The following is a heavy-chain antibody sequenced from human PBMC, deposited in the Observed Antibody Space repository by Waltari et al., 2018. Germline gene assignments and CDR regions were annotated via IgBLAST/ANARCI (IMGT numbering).Heavy chain of an antibody. CDR1: GFTFSSYA. CDR2: IGGSGGST. D-gene: IGHD3-16*01. V-gene: IGHV3-23*01. Sequence: EVQLLESGGGLVQPGGSLRLSCAASGFTFSSYAMSWVRQAPGKGLEWVSAIGGSGGSTDYADSVKGRFTISRDNSKNTLYLQMNSLRAEDTAVYYCAKALETELGVDYWGQGTLVTVSS. J-gene: IGHJ4*02. CDR3: AKALETELGVDY.